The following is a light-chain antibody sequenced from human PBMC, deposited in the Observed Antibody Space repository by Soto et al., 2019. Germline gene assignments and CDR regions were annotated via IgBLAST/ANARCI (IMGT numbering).Light chain of an antibody. CDR1: QSVSSN. Sequence: EIVMTQSPATLSVSPVERATLSCRASQSVSSNLAWYQQKPGQAPRLLIYGASTRATGIPARFSGSGSGTEFTLTISSLQPDDFATYYCQQYNSYWTFGQGTKVDI. J-gene: IGKJ1*01. V-gene: IGKV3-15*01. CDR2: GAS. CDR3: QQYNSYWT.